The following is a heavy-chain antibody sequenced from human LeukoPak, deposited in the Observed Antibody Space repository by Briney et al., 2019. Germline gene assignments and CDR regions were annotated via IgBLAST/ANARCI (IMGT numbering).Heavy chain of an antibody. CDR3: ASNFDSSGYTLY. Sequence: SGTLSLTCAVSGGSISSSNWWSWVRQPPGKGLEWIGEIYHSGSTNYNPSLKSRVTISVDKSKSQFSLKLSSVTAADTAVYYCASNFDSSGYTLYWGQGTLVTVSS. J-gene: IGHJ4*02. CDR1: GGSISSSNW. CDR2: IYHSGST. D-gene: IGHD3-22*01. V-gene: IGHV4-4*02.